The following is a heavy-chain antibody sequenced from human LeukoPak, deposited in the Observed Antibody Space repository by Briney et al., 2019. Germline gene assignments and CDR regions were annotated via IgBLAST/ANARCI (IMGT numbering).Heavy chain of an antibody. Sequence: ASVKVSCKASGYTFTGYYMHWVRQAPGLGLEWMGWINPNSGGTNYAQKFQGRVAMTRDTSISTAYMELSRLRSDDTAVYYCARVRQWLVRARNGPTGPGDYWGQGTLVTVSS. J-gene: IGHJ4*02. D-gene: IGHD6-19*01. CDR1: GYTFTGYY. CDR3: ARVRQWLVRARNGPTGPGDY. V-gene: IGHV1-2*02. CDR2: INPNSGGT.